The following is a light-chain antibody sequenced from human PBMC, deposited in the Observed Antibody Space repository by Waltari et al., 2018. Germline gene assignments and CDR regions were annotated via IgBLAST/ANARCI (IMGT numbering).Light chain of an antibody. CDR2: GAS. CDR1: QSVSRS. J-gene: IGKJ1*01. CDR3: QHYVRLPVT. Sequence: PGERATLSCRASQSVSRSLAWYQQKPGQAPRLLIYGASSRATGVPDRFSGSGSGTDFSLTISRLEPEDFAVYYCQHYVRLPVTFGQGTKVEIK. V-gene: IGKV3-20*01.